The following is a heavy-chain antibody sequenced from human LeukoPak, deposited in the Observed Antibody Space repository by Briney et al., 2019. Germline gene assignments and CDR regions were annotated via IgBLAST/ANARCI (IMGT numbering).Heavy chain of an antibody. D-gene: IGHD2-8*02. CDR1: GFTFSDYY. CDR3: ARGVVFDAFDI. V-gene: IGHV3-23*01. CDR2: ISGSGGST. J-gene: IGHJ3*02. Sequence: GGSLRLSCAASGFTFSDYYMSWIRQAPGKGLEWVSAISGSGGSTYYADSVKGRFTISRDNSKNTLYLQMNSLRAEDTAVYYCARGVVFDAFDIWGQGTMVTVSS.